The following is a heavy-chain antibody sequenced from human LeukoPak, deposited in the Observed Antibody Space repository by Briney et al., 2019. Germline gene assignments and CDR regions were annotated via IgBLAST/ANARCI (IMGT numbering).Heavy chain of an antibody. Sequence: PSGTLSLTCAVSGGSISSSNWWSWVRQPPGKGLEWIGEIYHTGNINYNPSLKSRVTISVDKSKNQFSLKLSSVTAADTAVHYCARVGYSYVAFDIWGQGTMVTVSS. CDR2: IYHTGNI. J-gene: IGHJ3*02. V-gene: IGHV4-4*02. CDR1: GGSISSSNW. D-gene: IGHD5-18*01. CDR3: ARVGYSYVAFDI.